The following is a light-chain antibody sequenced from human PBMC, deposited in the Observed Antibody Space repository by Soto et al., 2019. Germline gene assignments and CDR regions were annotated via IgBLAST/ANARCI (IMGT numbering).Light chain of an antibody. CDR1: QSVLYSPNNKNY. CDR2: CAS. CDR3: QQYYSTSLT. V-gene: IGKV4-1*01. Sequence: DIVMTQSPDSLAVSLGERATIDCKSSQSVLYSPNNKNYLAWYQQKPGQPPKLLIYCASTRESGVPDRFSGSGSGTDFTLTISSLQAEDVAVYYCQQYYSTSLTFGGGTKVDIK. J-gene: IGKJ4*01.